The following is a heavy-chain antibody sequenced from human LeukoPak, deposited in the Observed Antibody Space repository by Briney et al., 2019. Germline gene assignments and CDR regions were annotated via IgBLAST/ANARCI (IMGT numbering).Heavy chain of an antibody. V-gene: IGHV3-66*02. Sequence: GGSLRLSCAASGFTVSSNYMSWVRQAPGKGLEWVSVIYSGGSTYYADSVKGRFTISGDNSKNTLYLQMNSLRAEDTAVYYCARDPYPQKDSNYNYWGQGTLVTVSS. CDR2: IYSGGST. CDR1: GFTVSSNY. D-gene: IGHD4-11*01. CDR3: ARDPYPQKDSNYNY. J-gene: IGHJ4*02.